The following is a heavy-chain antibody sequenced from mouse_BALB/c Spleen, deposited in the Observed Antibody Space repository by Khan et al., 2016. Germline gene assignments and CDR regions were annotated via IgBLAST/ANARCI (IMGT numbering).Heavy chain of an antibody. CDR3: ARKSLLLRGAMDY. J-gene: IGHJ4*01. D-gene: IGHD1-1*01. CDR2: IWSGGST. CDR1: GFSLTAYG. V-gene: IGHV2-2*02. Sequence: QVQLKESGPGLVQPSQSLSITCTVSGFSLTAYGIHWVRQSPGKGLEWLGVIWSGGSTDYNAAFITRLSINKDNSKSQAFFKMNSLQANDTAIYXCARKSLLLRGAMDYWGQGTSVTVSS.